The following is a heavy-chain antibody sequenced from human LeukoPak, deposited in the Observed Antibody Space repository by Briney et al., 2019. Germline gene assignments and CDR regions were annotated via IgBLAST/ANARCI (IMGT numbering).Heavy chain of an antibody. V-gene: IGHV4-4*07. CDR2: ISTRGNT. CDR1: GDFITNRY. D-gene: IGHD1-1*01. CDR3: VRNWDY. J-gene: IGHJ4*02. Sequence: PSETLSLTCSVPGDFITNRYGTWVRQSAGKGLEWIGRISTRGNTNYNPSLKSRVTMSVDTSNKHFSLKLTSVTAADTAVYYCVRNWDYWGQGTLVTVSS.